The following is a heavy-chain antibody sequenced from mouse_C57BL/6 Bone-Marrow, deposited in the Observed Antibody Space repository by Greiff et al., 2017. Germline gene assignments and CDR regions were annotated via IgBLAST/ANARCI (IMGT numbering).Heavy chain of an antibody. D-gene: IGHD2-14*01. CDR1: GFTFSSYA. CDR3: ARDGGYRDAMDY. CDR2: ISDGGSYT. Sequence: EVKVVESGGGLVKPGGSLKLSCAASGFTFSSYAMSWVRQTPEKGLEWVATISDGGSYTYYPDNVKGRFTISRDNAKNNLYMQRSHLKSEDTAMYDCARDGGYRDAMDYWGQGTSVTVSS. J-gene: IGHJ4*01. V-gene: IGHV5-4*01.